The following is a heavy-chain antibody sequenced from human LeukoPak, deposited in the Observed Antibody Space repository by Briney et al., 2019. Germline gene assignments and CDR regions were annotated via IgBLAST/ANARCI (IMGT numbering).Heavy chain of an antibody. Sequence: SETLSLTCIVSGVSISSYYWSWIRQPPGKGLEWIGYIYYSGSTNYNPSLKSRVTISVDTSKNQFSLKLSSVTAADTAVYYCARKFTMVRGTDRFDPWGQGTLVTVSS. CDR2: IYYSGST. V-gene: IGHV4-59*01. J-gene: IGHJ5*02. CDR1: GVSISSYY. D-gene: IGHD3-10*01. CDR3: ARKFTMVRGTDRFDP.